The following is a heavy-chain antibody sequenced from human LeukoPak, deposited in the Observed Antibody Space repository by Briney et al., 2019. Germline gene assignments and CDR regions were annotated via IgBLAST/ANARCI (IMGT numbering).Heavy chain of an antibody. D-gene: IGHD3-3*01. CDR2: INHSGST. Sequence: SETLSLTCAVYGGSFSGYYWSWIRQPPGKGLEWIGEINHSGSTNYNPSLKSRVTISVDTSKNQFSLKLSSATAADTAVYYCARGVPVLEWLLSYYYYGMDVWGQGTTVTASS. CDR3: ARGVPVLEWLLSYYYYGMDV. J-gene: IGHJ6*02. V-gene: IGHV4-34*01. CDR1: GGSFSGYY.